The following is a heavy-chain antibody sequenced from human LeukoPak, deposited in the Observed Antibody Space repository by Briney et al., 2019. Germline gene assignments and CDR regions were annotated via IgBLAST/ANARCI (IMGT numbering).Heavy chain of an antibody. V-gene: IGHV1-2*02. D-gene: IGHD5-24*01. CDR1: GYTFTGSY. CDR2: INPNSGDT. Sequence: ASVKVSCKASGYTFTGSYIRWVRQAPGQGLEWMGWINPNSGDTNSAQRFQGRVTMTRDTSATTANMELSNLSSDDTAVYYCTRGDRNGYNYWGQRTLVTVSS. J-gene: IGHJ4*02. CDR3: TRGDRNGYNY.